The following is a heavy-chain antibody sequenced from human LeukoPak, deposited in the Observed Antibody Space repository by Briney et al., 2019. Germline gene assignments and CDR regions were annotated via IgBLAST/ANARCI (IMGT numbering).Heavy chain of an antibody. J-gene: IGHJ4*02. CDR2: ISAYNGNT. Sequence: ASVKVSCKASGYTFTSYGISWVRQAPGQGLEWMGWISAYNGNTNYAQKLQGRVTITRDTSASTAYMELSSLRSEDTAVYYCARGPGQGGLWELLLGYWGQGTLVTVSS. CDR1: GYTFTSYG. D-gene: IGHD1-26*01. V-gene: IGHV1-18*01. CDR3: ARGPGQGGLWELLLGY.